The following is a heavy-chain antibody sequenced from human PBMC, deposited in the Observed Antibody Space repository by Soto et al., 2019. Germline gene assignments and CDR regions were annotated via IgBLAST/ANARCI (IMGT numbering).Heavy chain of an antibody. V-gene: IGHV2-5*02. D-gene: IGHD7-27*01. CDR3: AHRPTGAPVDY. Sequence: QITLKESGPTLVKPTETLTLTCTFSGFSLTTSGVGVGWIRQPPGKALEWLALIYWDDDKRYSPSLKSRLTITKDSSKNQVVLRMTNMDPVDTATYFCAHRPTGAPVDYWGQGTLVTVSS. CDR1: GFSLTTSGVG. CDR2: IYWDDDK. J-gene: IGHJ4*02.